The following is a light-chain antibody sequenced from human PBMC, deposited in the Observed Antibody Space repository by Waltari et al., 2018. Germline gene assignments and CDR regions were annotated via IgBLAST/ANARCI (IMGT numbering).Light chain of an antibody. Sequence: QSALTQPASVSGSPGQSVTISCTGPSSYGGVYEFVSWYQQHPGKAPKLLIYDVSNRPSGVSNRFAGSRSGNTASLTISDLQTDDEADYFCSSYTANSLVLFGGGTQVTVL. J-gene: IGLJ2*01. CDR2: DVS. V-gene: IGLV2-14*03. CDR3: SSYTANSLVL. CDR1: SSYGGVYEF.